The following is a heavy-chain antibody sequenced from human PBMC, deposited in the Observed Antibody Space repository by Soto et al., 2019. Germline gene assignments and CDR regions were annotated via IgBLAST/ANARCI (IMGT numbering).Heavy chain of an antibody. CDR1: GYSFTSYW. J-gene: IGHJ3*02. D-gene: IGHD2-15*01. CDR3: AIARYCSASKCKPSENAFEI. CDR2: IYPGDSDT. Sequence: GESLKISCKGSGYSFTSYWIGWVRQMPGKGLKWMGIIYPGDSDTRYSPSFQGQVTISADKSISTAYLQWSSLKASHTAMYYCAIARYCSASKCKPSENAFEIRGQGHRVTISS. V-gene: IGHV5-51*01.